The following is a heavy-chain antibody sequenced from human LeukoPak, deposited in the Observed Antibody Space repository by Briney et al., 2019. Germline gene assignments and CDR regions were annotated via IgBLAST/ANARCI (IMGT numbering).Heavy chain of an antibody. D-gene: IGHD3-3*01. J-gene: IGHJ4*02. CDR2: ISGSGRST. V-gene: IGHV3-23*01. CDR1: GFTFSTYG. CDR3: AKDTGHDFSAADY. Sequence: ESLRLSCAASGFTFSTYGMTWVRQAPGKGLGGVSTISGSGRSTYFADSVKGRFTISRDKSNNTLYLEMNSLRAEDTAVYYCAKDTGHDFSAADYWGQGTLVTVSS.